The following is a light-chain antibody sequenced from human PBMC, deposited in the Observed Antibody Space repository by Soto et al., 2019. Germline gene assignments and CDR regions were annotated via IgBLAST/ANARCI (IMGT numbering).Light chain of an antibody. CDR3: QTWDTGARVV. Sequence: QLVLTQSPSASASLGASVKLTCTLSSGHSSYAIAWHQQQPEKGPRYLMKLRSDGSHSKGDGIPDRFSGSSSGAERYLTIASLQSEDEADDYCQTWDTGARVVFGGGTKVTVL. CDR2: LRSDGSH. V-gene: IGLV4-69*01. CDR1: SGHSSYA. J-gene: IGLJ2*01.